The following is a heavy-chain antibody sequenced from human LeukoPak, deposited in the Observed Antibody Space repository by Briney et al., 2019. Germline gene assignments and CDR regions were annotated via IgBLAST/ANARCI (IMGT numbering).Heavy chain of an antibody. CDR1: GFTFSIFG. J-gene: IGHJ4*02. D-gene: IGHD5-12*01. CDR3: AKERGYSGYFDC. Sequence: GGSLRLSCAASGFTFSIFGMHWVRQAPGTGLEWVALMSNDGVNRYYADSVKGRFTISRDNSKNTLYLQMNSLRAEDTALYYCAKERGYSGYFDCWGQGTLVTVSS. V-gene: IGHV3-30*18. CDR2: MSNDGVNR.